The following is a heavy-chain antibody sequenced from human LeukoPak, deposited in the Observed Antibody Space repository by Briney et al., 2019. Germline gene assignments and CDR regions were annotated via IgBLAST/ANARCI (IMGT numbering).Heavy chain of an antibody. CDR1: GYTFTSYG. V-gene: IGHV1-18*01. CDR3: ARSPTTVTRSDF. D-gene: IGHD4-17*01. Sequence: ASVKVSCKASGYTFTSYGVTWVRQAPGQGLEWMGWINPYNGHTNYAQKLQGRLTITTDTSTTTAYMELRSLRSDDTAVYYCARSPTTVTRSDFWGQGTLVTVSS. CDR2: INPYNGHT. J-gene: IGHJ4*02.